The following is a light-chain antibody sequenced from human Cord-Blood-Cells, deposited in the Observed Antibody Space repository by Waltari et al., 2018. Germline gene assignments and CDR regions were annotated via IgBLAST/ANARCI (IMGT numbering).Light chain of an antibody. J-gene: IGKJ1*01. V-gene: IGKV3-15*01. CDR2: GAS. CDR1: QSVSSN. Sequence: EIVMMQSPATLSVSQGERDTLSCRASQSVSSNLAWYQQKPGQAPRLLIYGASTRATGIPARFIGSGSGTEFTLTISSLQSEDFAVYYCQQYNNWWTFGQGTKVEIK. CDR3: QQYNNWWT.